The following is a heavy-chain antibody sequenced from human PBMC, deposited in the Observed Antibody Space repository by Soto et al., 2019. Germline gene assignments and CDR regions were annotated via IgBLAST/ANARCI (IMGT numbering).Heavy chain of an antibody. CDR3: ARTQSVFDY. CDR1: GDSVSSNSGA. Sequence: PSQTLSLTCVISGDSVSSNSGAWNWIRQSPSRGLEWLGRTYYRSKWYSEYAVSVKGRITINPDTSKNQFSLQLNSVTPEDSAVYYCARTQSVFDYWGQGTQVTVSS. V-gene: IGHV6-1*01. J-gene: IGHJ4*02. CDR2: TYYRSKWYS.